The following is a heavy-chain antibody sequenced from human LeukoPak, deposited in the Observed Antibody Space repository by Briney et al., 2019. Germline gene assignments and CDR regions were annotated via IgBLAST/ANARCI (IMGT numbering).Heavy chain of an antibody. J-gene: IGHJ4*02. Sequence: GGSLRLSCAASGFTFSSYGMSWVRQAPGKGLEWVSAISGSGGSTYYADSVKGRFTISRDNSKNTLYLQMNSLRAEDTAVYYCARDGGYGSGSYDYWGQGTLVTVSS. CDR3: ARDGGYGSGSYDY. V-gene: IGHV3-23*01. CDR2: ISGSGGST. D-gene: IGHD3-10*01. CDR1: GFTFSSYG.